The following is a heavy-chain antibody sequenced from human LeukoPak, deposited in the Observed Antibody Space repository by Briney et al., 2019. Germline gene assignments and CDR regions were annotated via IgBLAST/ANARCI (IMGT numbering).Heavy chain of an antibody. D-gene: IGHD3-10*01. J-gene: IGHJ5*02. V-gene: IGHV4-59*01. CDR3: ARYITMVRGAGFDP. Sequence: SETLSLTCTVSGGSISSYYWSWIRQPPGKGLEWIGYFYYSGSTNYNPSLKSRVTISVDTSKNQFSLKLSSVTAADTAVYYCARYITMVRGAGFDPWGQGTLVTVSS. CDR2: FYYSGST. CDR1: GGSISSYY.